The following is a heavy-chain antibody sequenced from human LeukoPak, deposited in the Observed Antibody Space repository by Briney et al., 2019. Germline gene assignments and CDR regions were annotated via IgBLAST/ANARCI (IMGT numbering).Heavy chain of an antibody. J-gene: IGHJ5*02. CDR2: IYYSGSI. D-gene: IGHD5-12*01. V-gene: IGHV4-39*01. CDR1: GGSISSSSYY. Sequence: SETLSLTCTVSGGSISSSSYYWGWIRQPPGKGLEWIGSIYYSGSIYYNPSLKSRVTISVDTSKNQFSLKLSSVTAADTAVYYCARARGGYSGYEAFDPWGQGTLVTVSS. CDR3: ARARGGYSGYEAFDP.